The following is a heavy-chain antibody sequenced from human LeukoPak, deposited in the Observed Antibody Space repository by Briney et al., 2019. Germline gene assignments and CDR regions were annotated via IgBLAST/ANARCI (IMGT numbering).Heavy chain of an antibody. CDR2: IYTSGST. CDR1: GGSISSYY. Sequence: SETLSLTCTVSGGSISSYYWSWIRQPAGKGLEWIGRIYTSGSTNYNPSLKSRVTMSVDTSKNQFSLKLSSVTAADTAVYHCAREGAYYDSSGYYSGYYYYMDVWGKGTTVTISS. J-gene: IGHJ6*03. D-gene: IGHD3-22*01. V-gene: IGHV4-4*07. CDR3: AREGAYYDSSGYYSGYYYYMDV.